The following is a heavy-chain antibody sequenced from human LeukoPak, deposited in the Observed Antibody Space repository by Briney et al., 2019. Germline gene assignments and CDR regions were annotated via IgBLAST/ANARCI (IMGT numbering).Heavy chain of an antibody. CDR1: GYSFTSYW. Sequence: GESLKISCKGSGYSFTSYWIGWVRQMPGKGLEWMGIIYPGDSDTRYSPSFQGQVTISADKSISTAYLQWSSLKASDTPMYYCARQSLSYYYGSGSYRHYYYYYMDVWGKGTTVTVSS. CDR3: ARQSLSYYYGSGSYRHYYYYYMDV. V-gene: IGHV5-51*01. CDR2: IYPGDSDT. J-gene: IGHJ6*03. D-gene: IGHD3-10*01.